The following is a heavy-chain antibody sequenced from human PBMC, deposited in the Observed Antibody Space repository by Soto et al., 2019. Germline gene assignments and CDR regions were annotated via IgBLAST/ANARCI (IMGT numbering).Heavy chain of an antibody. D-gene: IGHD2-8*01. CDR1: GCTFTSYG. CDR2: ISAYNGNT. J-gene: IGHJ6*02. CDR3: AREAEVVLMVYAIDYYGMDV. Sequence: ASVKVSCKASGCTFTSYGISWVRQAPGQGLEWMGWISAYNGNTNYAQKLQGRVTMTTDTSTSTAYMELRSLRSDDTAVYYCAREAEVVLMVYAIDYYGMDVWGQGTTVTVSS. V-gene: IGHV1-18*01.